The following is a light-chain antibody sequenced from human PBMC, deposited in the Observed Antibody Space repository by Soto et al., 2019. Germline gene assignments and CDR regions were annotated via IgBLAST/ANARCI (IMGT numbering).Light chain of an antibody. CDR2: DAS. J-gene: IGKJ2*01. Sequence: DVLMTQSPSSLSASVGDRVNITCQASQDINNYLNWYQQKPGKAPKLLIYDASNLETGVPLRFSGGGSGTEFTFTISSLQPEDIATYYCQQCDNLPYTFGQGTKLEMK. V-gene: IGKV1-33*01. CDR1: QDINNY. CDR3: QQCDNLPYT.